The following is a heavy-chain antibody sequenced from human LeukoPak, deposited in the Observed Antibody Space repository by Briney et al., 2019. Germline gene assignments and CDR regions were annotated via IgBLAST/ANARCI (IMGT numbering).Heavy chain of an antibody. CDR2: IKSKTDGGTA. J-gene: IGHJ4*02. D-gene: IGHD2-21*02. CDR3: TTGAYCGGDCYRDY. Sequence: GGSLRLSWAASGFTFSNAWMSWVRQAPGKGLEWVGRIKSKTDGGTADYAAPVKGRFTISRDDSKNTLYLQMNSLKTEDTAVYYCTTGAYCGGDCYRDYWGQGTLVTVSS. V-gene: IGHV3-15*01. CDR1: GFTFSNAW.